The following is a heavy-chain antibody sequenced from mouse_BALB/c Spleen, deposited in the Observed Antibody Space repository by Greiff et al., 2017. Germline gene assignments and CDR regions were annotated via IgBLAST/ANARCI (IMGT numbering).Heavy chain of an antibody. Sequence: EVQLVESGGDLVKPGGSLKLSCAASGFTFSSYGMSWVRQTPDKRLEWVATISSGGSYTYYPDSVKGRFTIARDNAKNTLYLQMSSLKSEDTAMYSVARWGGDGYDGGFAYWGQGTLVTVSA. D-gene: IGHD2-2*01. V-gene: IGHV5-6*01. CDR1: GFTFSSYG. CDR3: ARWGGDGYDGGFAY. CDR2: ISSGGSYT. J-gene: IGHJ3*01.